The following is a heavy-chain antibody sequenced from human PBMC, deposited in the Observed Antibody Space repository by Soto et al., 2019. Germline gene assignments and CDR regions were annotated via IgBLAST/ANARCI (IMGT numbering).Heavy chain of an antibody. CDR3: AREMATSLDYYGTDV. V-gene: IGHV3-33*01. CDR1: GFTFSSYG. Sequence: PGGSLRLSCAASGFTFSSYGMHWVRQAPGKGLEWVAVIWYDGSNKYYADSVKGRFTISRDNSKNTLYLQMNSLRAEDTAGYYCAREMATSLDYYGTDVQGQATTVTVSS. D-gene: IGHD5-12*01. CDR2: IWYDGSNK. J-gene: IGHJ6*02.